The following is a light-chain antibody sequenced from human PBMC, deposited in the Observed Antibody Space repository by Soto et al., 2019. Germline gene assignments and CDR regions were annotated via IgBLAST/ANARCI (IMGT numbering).Light chain of an antibody. CDR1: TGAVTSGYY. V-gene: IGLV7-43*01. J-gene: IGLJ3*02. Sequence: QAVVTQEPSLNVSPGGTVTLTCASSTGAVTSGYYPNWFQQKPGQAPRALIYSKSNKHSWTPARFSGSLLGGKAALTLSGVQPEDEAEYYCLLYYGGAQHWVFGGGTKLTVL. CDR3: LLYYGGAQHWV. CDR2: SKS.